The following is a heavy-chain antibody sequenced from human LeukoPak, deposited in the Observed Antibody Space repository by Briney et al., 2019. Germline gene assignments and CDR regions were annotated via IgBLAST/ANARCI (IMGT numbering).Heavy chain of an antibody. CDR1: GGSISSSSYY. Sequence: SETLSLTCTGSGGSISSSSYYWGWIRQPPGKGLEWIGSIYYSGSTYYNPSLKSRVTISVDTSKNQFSLKLSSVTAADTAVYYCARERITMVRGVIHTYYYYGMDVWGQGTTVTVSS. CDR3: ARERITMVRGVIHTYYYYGMDV. V-gene: IGHV4-39*07. J-gene: IGHJ6*02. CDR2: IYYSGST. D-gene: IGHD3-10*01.